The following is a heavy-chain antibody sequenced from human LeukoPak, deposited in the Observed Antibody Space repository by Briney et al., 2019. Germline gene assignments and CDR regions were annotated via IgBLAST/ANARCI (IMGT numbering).Heavy chain of an antibody. Sequence: SETLSLTCTVSGDAITSDKYYWGWIRQPPGKGLEWIGNIHHSGSTYYSPSLKSRVTISVDTSKNQFSLRLSSVTAADTAVYYCARGPDPPSNWFDPWGQGTLVTVSS. CDR2: IHHSGST. J-gene: IGHJ5*02. V-gene: IGHV4-39*01. D-gene: IGHD1-14*01. CDR3: ARGPDPPSNWFDP. CDR1: GDAITSDKYY.